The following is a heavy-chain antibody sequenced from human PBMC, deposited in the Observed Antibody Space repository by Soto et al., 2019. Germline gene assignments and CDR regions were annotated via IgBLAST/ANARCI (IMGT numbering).Heavy chain of an antibody. CDR1: GDSISSSAYS. V-gene: IGHV4-39*02. CDR2: IYYSGNT. Sequence: QLQLQESGPGLVKPSETLSLTCTVSGDSISSSAYSWGWIRQPPGKGLEWIGRIYYSGNTYYNPSLKSRVTISVDTSKIQFSLKLSSVTAADTAVYYCARERLAPNDAFDVWGQGTMVTVSS. CDR3: ARERLAPNDAFDV. D-gene: IGHD3-22*01. J-gene: IGHJ3*01.